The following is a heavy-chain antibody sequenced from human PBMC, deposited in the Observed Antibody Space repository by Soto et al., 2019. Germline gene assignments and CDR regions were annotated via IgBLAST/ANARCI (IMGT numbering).Heavy chain of an antibody. J-gene: IGHJ5*02. CDR3: ARGWVVPAATKNWFDP. D-gene: IGHD2-2*01. CDR1: GFTFSSYE. V-gene: IGHV3-48*03. Sequence: GGSLRLSCAASGFTFSSYEMNWVRQAPGKGLEWVSYISSSGSTIYYADSVKGRFTISRDNAKNSLYLQMNSLRAEDTAVYYCARGWVVPAATKNWFDPWGQGTLGSVSA. CDR2: ISSSGSTI.